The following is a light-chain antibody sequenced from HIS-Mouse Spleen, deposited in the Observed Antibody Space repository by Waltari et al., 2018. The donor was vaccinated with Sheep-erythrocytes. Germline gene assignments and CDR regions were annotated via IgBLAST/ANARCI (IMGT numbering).Light chain of an antibody. Sequence: QSALTQPRSVSGSPAQSVTISCTGTSSDVGAYNYVTWYQQHPGKAPKLMIYDVSKRPSGVPDRFSGSKSGNTASLTISGLQAEDEADYYCCSYAGSYNHVFATGTKVTVL. V-gene: IGLV2-11*01. CDR3: CSYAGSYNHV. CDR2: DVS. J-gene: IGLJ1*01. CDR1: SSDVGAYNY.